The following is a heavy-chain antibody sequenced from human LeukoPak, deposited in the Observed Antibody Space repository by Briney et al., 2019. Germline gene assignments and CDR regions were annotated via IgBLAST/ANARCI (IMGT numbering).Heavy chain of an antibody. CDR3: TTGGGANDAFDI. CDR1: GFTFTSHA. CDR2: ISYDGSNK. Sequence: GGSLRLSCAASGFTFTSHAMHWVRQAPGKGLEWVAVISYDGSNKYYADSVKGRFTISRDNSKNTLYLQMNSLKTEDTAVYYCTTGGGANDAFDIWGQGTMVTVSS. V-gene: IGHV3-30-3*01. J-gene: IGHJ3*02. D-gene: IGHD1-26*01.